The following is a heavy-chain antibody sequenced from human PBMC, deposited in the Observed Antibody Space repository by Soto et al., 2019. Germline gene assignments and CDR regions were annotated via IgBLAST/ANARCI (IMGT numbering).Heavy chain of an antibody. J-gene: IGHJ6*02. D-gene: IGHD3-16*02. CDR2: ISYDGSNK. CDR3: AKDGPIRLGELSSSNTGKYYYYYGMDV. CDR1: GFTFSSYG. Sequence: QVQLVESGGGVVQPGRSLRLSCAASGFTFSSYGMHWVRQAPGKGLEWVAVISYDGSNKYYADSVKGRFTISRDNSKNTLYLQMNSLRAEDTAVYYCAKDGPIRLGELSSSNTGKYYYYYGMDVWGQGTTVTVSS. V-gene: IGHV3-30*18.